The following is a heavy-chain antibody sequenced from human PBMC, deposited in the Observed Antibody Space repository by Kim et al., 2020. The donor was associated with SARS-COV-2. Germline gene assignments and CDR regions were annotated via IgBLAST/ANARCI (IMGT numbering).Heavy chain of an antibody. V-gene: IGHV1-18*01. CDR1: GYTFSSYG. D-gene: IGHD6-25*01. Sequence: ASVKVSCKASGYTFSSYGINWVRQAPGQGLEWMGWFTASNSKTNYAQKFQYRFTMTTDTSTSTAYMELRSLRSDDTALYYCVRHGGGDDYWGQGTLVTVSS. CDR3: VRHGGGDDY. CDR2: FTASNSKT. J-gene: IGHJ4*02.